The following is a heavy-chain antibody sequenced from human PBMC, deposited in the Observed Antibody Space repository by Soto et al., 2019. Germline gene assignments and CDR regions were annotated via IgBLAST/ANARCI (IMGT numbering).Heavy chain of an antibody. CDR1: GFSFTTYW. D-gene: IGHD4-17*01. J-gene: IGHJ4*02. Sequence: GGSLRLSCAASGFSFTTYWISWVRQAPGKGLDWVANINQDGSQKNYVGSVEGRFTISRDNAERLVYLQMNSLRADDTAVYYCARDLPYGYFDSWGQGTPVTVSS. CDR2: INQDGSQK. CDR3: ARDLPYGYFDS. V-gene: IGHV3-7*01.